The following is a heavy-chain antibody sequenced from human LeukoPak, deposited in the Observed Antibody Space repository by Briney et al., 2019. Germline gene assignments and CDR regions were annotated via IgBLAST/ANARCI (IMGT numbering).Heavy chain of an antibody. D-gene: IGHD3-10*01. V-gene: IGHV4-34*01. CDR1: GGSFSGYY. J-gene: IGHJ6*03. CDR2: INHSGST. Sequence: PSETLSLTCAVYGGSFSGYYWSWIRQPPGKGLEWIGEINHSGSTNYNPSLKSRVTISVDTSKNQCSLRLSSVTAADTALYYCAKDLRPYYYGSGSYLRGSYMDVWGKGTTVTISS. CDR3: AKDLRPYYYGSGSYLRGSYMDV.